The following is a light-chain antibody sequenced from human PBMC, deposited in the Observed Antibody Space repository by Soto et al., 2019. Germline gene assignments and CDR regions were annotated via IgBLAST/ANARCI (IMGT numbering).Light chain of an antibody. Sequence: DIQMTQSPSSVSASVGDRVTITCRASQDISGWLGWYRQKPGKAPELLVYAASHLQSGVPSRFSGSGSGTEFTLTISSLQPGDAATYYCHQAKSPATFGQGTRLEIK. CDR2: AAS. CDR1: QDISGW. CDR3: HQAKSPAT. V-gene: IGKV1-12*01. J-gene: IGKJ5*01.